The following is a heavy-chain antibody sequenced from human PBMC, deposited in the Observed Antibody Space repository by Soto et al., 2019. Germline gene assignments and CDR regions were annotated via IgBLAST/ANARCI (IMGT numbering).Heavy chain of an antibody. CDR1: GFTFSSYG. D-gene: IGHD6-19*01. V-gene: IGHV3-30*18. Sequence: VQLVESGGGVVQPGRSLRLSCAASGFTFSSYGMHWVRQAPGKGLEWVAVISYDGSNKYYADSVKGRFTISRDNSKNTLYLQMNSLRAEDTAVYYCAKDRSSGWYGYEAYYFDYWGQGTLVTVSS. CDR2: ISYDGSNK. J-gene: IGHJ4*02. CDR3: AKDRSSGWYGYEAYYFDY.